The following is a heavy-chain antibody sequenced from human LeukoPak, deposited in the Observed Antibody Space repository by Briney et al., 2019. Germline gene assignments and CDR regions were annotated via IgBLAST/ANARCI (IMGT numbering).Heavy chain of an antibody. V-gene: IGHV3-23*01. CDR2: ITTSGDST. Sequence: GGSLRLSCAASGLTFSGSGMHWVRQAPGKGLEWVSAITTSGDSTNYADSVKGRFTISRDNSKNTLYLQMNSLRAEDTAIYFCAKRNCSGTNCYPLDSWGRGTLVTVSS. D-gene: IGHD2-15*01. CDR3: AKRNCSGTNCYPLDS. J-gene: IGHJ4*02. CDR1: GLTFSGSG.